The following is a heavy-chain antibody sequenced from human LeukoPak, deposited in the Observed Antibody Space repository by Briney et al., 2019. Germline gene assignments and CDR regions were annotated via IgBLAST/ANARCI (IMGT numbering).Heavy chain of an antibody. V-gene: IGHV3-15*04. CDR1: GFTFNYAW. CDR3: TTDEVWNYARKDV. J-gene: IGHJ6*02. D-gene: IGHD1-7*01. Sequence: GGSLRLSCAASGFTFNYAWMSWVRQVPGKGLEWVGQTVSGIDGGTTAYAAPVKGRFTISRDDSKSTLYLQMNSLNIEDTAVYYCTTDEVWNYARKDVWGQGATVIVSS. CDR2: TVSGIDGGTT.